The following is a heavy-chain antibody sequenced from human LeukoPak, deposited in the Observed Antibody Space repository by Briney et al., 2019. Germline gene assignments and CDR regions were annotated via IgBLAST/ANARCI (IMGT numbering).Heavy chain of an antibody. CDR2: ISGSGGST. CDR3: ARKWMFGELGYNWFDP. J-gene: IGHJ5*02. V-gene: IGHV3-23*01. Sequence: GGSLRLSCAASGFTFSSYAMSWVRQAPGKGLEWVSAISGSGGSTYYADSVKGRFTIPRDNSKNTLYLQINSLRAEDTAVYYCARKWMFGELGYNWFDPWGQGTLVTVSS. CDR1: GFTFSSYA. D-gene: IGHD3-10*02.